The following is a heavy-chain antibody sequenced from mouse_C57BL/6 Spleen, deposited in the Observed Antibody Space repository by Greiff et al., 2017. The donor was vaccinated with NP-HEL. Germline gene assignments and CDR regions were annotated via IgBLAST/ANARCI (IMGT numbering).Heavy chain of an antibody. CDR3: ARAWDGFDY. CDR1: GYAFTNYL. J-gene: IGHJ2*01. V-gene: IGHV1-54*01. D-gene: IGHD4-1*01. Sequence: QVQLQQSGAELVRPGTSVKVSCKASGYAFTNYLIEWVKQRPGQGLEWIGVINPGSGGTNYNEKFKGKATLTADKSSSTAYMQLSSLTSEDSAVYFCARAWDGFDYWGQGTTLTVSS. CDR2: INPGSGGT.